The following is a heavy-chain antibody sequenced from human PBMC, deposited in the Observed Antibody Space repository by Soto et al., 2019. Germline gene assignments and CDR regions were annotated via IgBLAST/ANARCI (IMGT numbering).Heavy chain of an antibody. CDR3: ARVAYGNGWIFDH. D-gene: IGHD6-19*01. Sequence: SCKASGYTFTSYGISWVRQAPGQGLEWMGWISAYNGNTNYAQKLQGRVTMTTDTSTSTAYMELRSLRAEGTAIYFCARVAYGNGWIFDHWGQGTLVTVSS. J-gene: IGHJ4*01. CDR2: ISAYNGNT. CDR1: GYTFTSYG. V-gene: IGHV1-18*01.